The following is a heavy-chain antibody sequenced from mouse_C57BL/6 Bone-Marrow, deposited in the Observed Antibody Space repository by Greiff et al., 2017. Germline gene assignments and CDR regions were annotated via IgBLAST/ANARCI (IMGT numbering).Heavy chain of an antibody. D-gene: IGHD1-1*01. CDR3: AREDYYGSSWYFDV. CDR1: GYTFTSYW. V-gene: IGHV1-64*01. CDR2: IHPSSGST. J-gene: IGHJ1*03. Sequence: QVQLQQPGAELVKPGASVKLSCKASGYTFTSYWMHWVKQRPGQGLEWIGLIHPSSGSTNYNEKFKSKATLTVDKSSSTAYMQLSSLTSEDSAVYYCAREDYYGSSWYFDVWGTGTTVTVSS.